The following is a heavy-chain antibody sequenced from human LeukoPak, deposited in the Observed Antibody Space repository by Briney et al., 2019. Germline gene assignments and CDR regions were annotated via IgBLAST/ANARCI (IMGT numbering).Heavy chain of an antibody. V-gene: IGHV1-2*02. Sequence: ASVKVSCKSSGYTVTGYYMHWVRQAPGQGLEWMGWINPNSGGTNYAQKFQGRVTMTRDTSISTAYMELSRLRSDDTAVYYCARDTIAVAGPHYYYYYGMDVWGQGTTVTVSS. J-gene: IGHJ6*02. CDR1: GYTVTGYY. CDR2: INPNSGGT. D-gene: IGHD6-19*01. CDR3: ARDTIAVAGPHYYYYYGMDV.